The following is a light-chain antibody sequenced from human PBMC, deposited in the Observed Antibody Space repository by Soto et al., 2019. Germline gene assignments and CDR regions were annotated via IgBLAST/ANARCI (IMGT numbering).Light chain of an antibody. Sequence: QSVLTQPPSVSGAPGQRVTISCTGSSSNIGAGYDVHWYQQLPGTAPKLLIYGNSHRPSRVPDRFSGSKSGTSASLSITVLQAADEADYYCQSYDSSLSGFVFGTGTKLTVL. CDR3: QSYDSSLSGFV. J-gene: IGLJ1*01. CDR2: GNS. V-gene: IGLV1-40*01. CDR1: SSNIGAGYD.